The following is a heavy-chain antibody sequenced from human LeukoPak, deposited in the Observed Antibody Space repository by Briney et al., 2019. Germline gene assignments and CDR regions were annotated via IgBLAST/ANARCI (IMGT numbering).Heavy chain of an antibody. CDR1: GFTFSSYA. CDR3: AKVLGPWLGGEADY. CDR2: ISGSGDNT. Sequence: GGSLRLSCAASGFTFSSYAMSWVRQPPGKGLEWVSGISGSGDNTYYADSVKGRFTISRGNSKKTLYLHLNSLRVEDAAVYYCAKVLGPWLGGEADYWGQGTLVTVSS. D-gene: IGHD2-21*01. V-gene: IGHV3-23*01. J-gene: IGHJ4*02.